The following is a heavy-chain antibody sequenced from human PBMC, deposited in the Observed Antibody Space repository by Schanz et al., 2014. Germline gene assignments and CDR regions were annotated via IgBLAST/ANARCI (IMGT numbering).Heavy chain of an antibody. J-gene: IGHJ4*02. CDR3: ARGGSGSHYRLDY. CDR2: IGNGGVTI. CDR1: GFSFSDYY. D-gene: IGHD1-26*01. V-gene: IGHV3-11*04. Sequence: VQLVESGGGLVQPGGSLRLSCTASGFSFSDYYMSWIRQAPGKGLEWVSYIGNGGVTIYYADSMKGRFTVSRDNAENALYLQMNSLRAEDTGLYFCARGGSGSHYRLDYWGQGTLVTVSS.